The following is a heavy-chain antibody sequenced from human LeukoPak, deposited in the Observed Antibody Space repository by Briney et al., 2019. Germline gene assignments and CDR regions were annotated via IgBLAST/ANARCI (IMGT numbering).Heavy chain of an antibody. D-gene: IGHD1-1*01. J-gene: IGHJ4*02. Sequence: SQTLSLTCAISGDSVSINSVAYNWIRQSPSRGLEWLGRTYYRSKWNYEYAVSVRSRITVNLDTSKNQFSLQLNSVTPDDTAVYYCARAVIGTTRYFESWGQGTLVTVSS. CDR1: GDSVSINSVA. CDR3: ARAVIGTTRYFES. CDR2: TYYRSKWNY. V-gene: IGHV6-1*01.